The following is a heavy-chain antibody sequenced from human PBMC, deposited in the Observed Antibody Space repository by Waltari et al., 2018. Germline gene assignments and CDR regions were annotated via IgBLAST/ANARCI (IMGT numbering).Heavy chain of an antibody. CDR3: ARDRRVGATQVFDY. CDR2: IYSGGST. CDR1: GFPGRSNY. V-gene: IGHV3-53*01. J-gene: IGHJ4*02. D-gene: IGHD1-26*01. Sequence: EVQLVESGGGLLQPGGSRRLSWDASGFPGRSNYMPWVRLAPGKGLEWVSVIYSGGSTYYADSVKGRFTISRDNSKNTLYLQMNSLRAEDTAVYYCARDRRVGATQVFDYWGQGTLVTVSS.